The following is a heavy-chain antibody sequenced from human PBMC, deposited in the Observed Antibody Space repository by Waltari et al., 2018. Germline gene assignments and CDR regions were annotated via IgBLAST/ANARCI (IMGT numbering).Heavy chain of an antibody. CDR3: ASLYSGYDYYFDY. V-gene: IGHV3-48*01. CDR2: ISSSSSTI. Sequence: EVQLVESGGGLVQPGGSLRLSCAASGFTFSSYSMHLVRQAPGKGLEWVSYISSSSSTIYYADSVKGRFTISRDNAKNSLYLQMNSLRAEDTAVYYCASLYSGYDYYFDYWGQGTLVTVSS. CDR1: GFTFSSYS. D-gene: IGHD5-12*01. J-gene: IGHJ4*02.